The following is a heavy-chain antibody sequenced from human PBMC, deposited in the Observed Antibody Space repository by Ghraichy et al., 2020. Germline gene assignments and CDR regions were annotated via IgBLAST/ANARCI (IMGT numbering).Heavy chain of an antibody. V-gene: IGHV3-23*01. Sequence: GESLNISCAASGFTFKDYAMSWVRQAPGKGLEWVSEISGSNDRTYYADSVKGRFTISRDNSKNTVYLLMSSLRVEDTAIYYCAQDRSSGTYYIGYFINWGQGTPVTVSS. CDR2: ISGSNDRT. D-gene: IGHD1-26*01. CDR3: AQDRSSGTYYIGYFIN. CDR1: GFTFKDYA. J-gene: IGHJ4*02.